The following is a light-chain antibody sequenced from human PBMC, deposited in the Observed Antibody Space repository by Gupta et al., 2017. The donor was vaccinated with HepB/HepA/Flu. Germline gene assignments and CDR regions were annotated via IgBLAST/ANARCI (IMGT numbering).Light chain of an antibody. CDR2: WAS. CDR3: QQDDSTPLT. J-gene: IGKJ4*01. CDR1: QSVLYSSNNKNY. V-gene: IGKV4-1*01. Sequence: IVMTPSPDSLAVSLGERATINCKSSQSVLYSSNNKNYLAWYQQKPGQPPKLLIYWASTRESGVPDRFSGSGSGTDFTLTISRLEAEDVAVYYCQQDDSTPLTFGGGTKVEIK.